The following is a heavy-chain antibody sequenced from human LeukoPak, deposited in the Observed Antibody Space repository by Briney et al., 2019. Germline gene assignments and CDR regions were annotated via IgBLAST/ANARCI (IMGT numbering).Heavy chain of an antibody. Sequence: HGESLKISFKGSGXSFTSYRIGWVRQMPGKGLEWMLMIYPGDSDTRYSPSFQGPVTISADKSLSTAYLQWSSLKASDTAMYYCASGIAAAGASFDYWGQGTLVTVSS. D-gene: IGHD6-13*01. CDR2: IYPGDSDT. CDR1: GXSFTSYR. V-gene: IGHV5-51*01. CDR3: ASGIAAAGASFDY. J-gene: IGHJ4*02.